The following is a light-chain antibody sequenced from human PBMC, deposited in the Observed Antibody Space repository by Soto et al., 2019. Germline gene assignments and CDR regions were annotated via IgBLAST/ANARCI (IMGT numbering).Light chain of an antibody. CDR2: EVS. J-gene: IGLJ2*01. Sequence: QSALTQPASVSGSPGQSITISCTGTNSDVGGYNYVSWYQQHPGEAPKLMIYEVSNRPSGVSNRFSGSKSGNTASLTISGLQAEDEADYYCSSYTSSSTHVVFGGGTKLTVL. CDR1: NSDVGGYNY. V-gene: IGLV2-14*01. CDR3: SSYTSSSTHVV.